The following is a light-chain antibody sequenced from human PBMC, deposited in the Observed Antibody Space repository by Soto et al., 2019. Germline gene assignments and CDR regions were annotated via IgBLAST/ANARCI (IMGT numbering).Light chain of an antibody. CDR1: QSVSSH. V-gene: IGKV3-11*01. CDR3: QQRSNWPPYT. Sequence: EIVLTQSPATLSLSPGERATLSCRASQSVSSHLAWYQQKPGQAPRLLIYDASHRATGIPARFSGSGSGTDFTLTISSLEPEDFAVYYCQQRSNWPPYTFGQGTKLDIK. J-gene: IGKJ2*01. CDR2: DAS.